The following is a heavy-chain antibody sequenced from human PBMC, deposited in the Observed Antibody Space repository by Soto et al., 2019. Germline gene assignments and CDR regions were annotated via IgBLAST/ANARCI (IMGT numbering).Heavy chain of an antibody. V-gene: IGHV4-59*01. CDR3: VRSRDGYSYFDY. CDR2: IYYSGST. J-gene: IGHJ4*02. CDR1: GGSISSYY. D-gene: IGHD5-18*01. Sequence: PSETLSLTCTVSGGSISSYYWSWIRQPPGKGLEWIGYIYYSGSTNYNPSLRSRVTISVDTSKNQFSLKLSSVTAAATPVYYSVRSRDGYSYFDYWGQGTLVTVSS.